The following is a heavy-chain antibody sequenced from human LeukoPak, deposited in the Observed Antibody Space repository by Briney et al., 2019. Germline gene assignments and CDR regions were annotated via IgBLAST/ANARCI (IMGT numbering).Heavy chain of an antibody. J-gene: IGHJ5*02. V-gene: IGHV4-39*01. CDR1: GGSISSSSYY. CDR3: ARQRGTVTTIENWFDP. Sequence: SETLSLTCTVSGGSISSSSYYWGWIRQPPGKGLEWIGSIYYSGSTYYNPSLKSRVTISVDTSENQFSLKLSSVTAADTAVYYCARQRGTVTTIENWFDPWGQGTLVTVSS. CDR2: IYYSGST. D-gene: IGHD4-17*01.